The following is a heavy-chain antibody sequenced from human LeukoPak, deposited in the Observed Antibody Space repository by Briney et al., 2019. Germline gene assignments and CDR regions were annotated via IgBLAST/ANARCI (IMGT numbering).Heavy chain of an antibody. CDR3: ARAPPYIAAAGPNWFDP. V-gene: IGHV3-21*01. CDR1: GFTFSSYS. CDR2: ISSSSSYI. Sequence: GGSLRLSCAASGFTFSSYSMNWVRQAPGKGLVWVSSISSSSSYIYYADSVKGRFTISRDNAKNSLYLQMNSLRAEDTAVYYCARAPPYIAAAGPNWFDPWGQGTLVTVSS. J-gene: IGHJ5*02. D-gene: IGHD6-13*01.